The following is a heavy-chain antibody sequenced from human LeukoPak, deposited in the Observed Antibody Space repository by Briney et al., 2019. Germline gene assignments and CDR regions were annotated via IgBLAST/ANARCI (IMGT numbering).Heavy chain of an antibody. D-gene: IGHD6-19*01. Sequence: PGGPLSFSCSASGFTFSTYAMHWVRQAPGKGLEYFSAIGGNGDSTYYADSVKGRFTISRDNSKNTLYLQMSSLRPEDTAVYYCVKDREMGSGWAYFQHWGQGTLVTVSS. CDR1: GFTFSTYA. CDR2: IGGNGDST. J-gene: IGHJ1*01. CDR3: VKDREMGSGWAYFQH. V-gene: IGHV3-64D*06.